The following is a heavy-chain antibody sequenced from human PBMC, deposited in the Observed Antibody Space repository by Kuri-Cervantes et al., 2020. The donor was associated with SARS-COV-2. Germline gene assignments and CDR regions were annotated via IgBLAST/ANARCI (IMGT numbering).Heavy chain of an antibody. V-gene: IGHV4-39*07. J-gene: IGHJ4*02. Sequence: SETLSLTCTVSGGSISSDSFFWVWIRQPPGKGLEWIGSIYYSGATYYNPSLKSRVTISVDTSKNQFSLKLSSVTAADTAVYYCARSVCSGGSCRLKGGPYYFDCWGQGTLVTVSS. CDR2: IYYSGAT. CDR1: GGSISSDSFF. D-gene: IGHD2-15*01. CDR3: ARSVCSGGSCRLKGGPYYFDC.